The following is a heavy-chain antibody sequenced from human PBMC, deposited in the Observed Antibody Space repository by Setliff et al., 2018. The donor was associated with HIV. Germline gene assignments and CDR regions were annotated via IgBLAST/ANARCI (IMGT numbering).Heavy chain of an antibody. CDR3: AKDLDIVVVPAAPDAFDI. CDR2: ISGSGDST. J-gene: IGHJ3*02. D-gene: IGHD2-2*03. CDR1: GFTFSTHW. V-gene: IGHV3-23*01. Sequence: GGSLRLSCAASGFTFSTHWMSWVRQAPGKGLEWVSGISGSGDSTFYAHSVKGRFTISRDNSRNTLYLEMNNLRAEDTAVYYCAKDLDIVVVPAAPDAFDIWGQGTMVTVSS.